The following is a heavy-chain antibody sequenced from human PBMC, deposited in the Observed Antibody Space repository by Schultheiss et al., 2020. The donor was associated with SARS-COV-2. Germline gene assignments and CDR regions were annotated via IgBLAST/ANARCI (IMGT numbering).Heavy chain of an antibody. D-gene: IGHD3-16*01. J-gene: IGHJ5*02. V-gene: IGHV1-2*02. CDR1: GGTFSSYA. CDR2: INPNSGGT. Sequence: ASVKVSCKASGGTFSSYAISWVRQAPGQGLEWMGWINPNSGGTNYAQKFQGRVTMTRDTSISTAYMELSRLRSDDTAVYYCAREDYTYDYVWGRNGAPWFDPWGQGTLVTVSS. CDR3: AREDYTYDYVWGRNGAPWFDP.